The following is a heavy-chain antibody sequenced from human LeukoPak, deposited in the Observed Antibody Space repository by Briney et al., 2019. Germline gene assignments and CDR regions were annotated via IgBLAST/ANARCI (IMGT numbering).Heavy chain of an antibody. CDR3: ARGVTARGFYYYMDI. J-gene: IGHJ6*03. CDR1: GYTFTGYY. D-gene: IGHD2-21*02. CDR2: INPNSGGT. Sequence: ASVNVSCKASGYTFTGYYTHWVRQAPGQGLEWMGWINPNSGGTNSAQKFQGRVTMTRDTSITTAYMELSSLRSDDTAVYSCARGVTARGFYYYMDIWGKGTTVTISS. V-gene: IGHV1-2*02.